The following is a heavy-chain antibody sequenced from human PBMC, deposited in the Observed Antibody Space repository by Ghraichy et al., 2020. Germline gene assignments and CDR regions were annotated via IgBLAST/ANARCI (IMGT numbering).Heavy chain of an antibody. CDR1: GFTFDDYA. CDR2: INWNSGSI. V-gene: IGHV3-9*01. J-gene: IGHJ4*02. CDR3: AKDILRRIAVAGN. D-gene: IGHD6-19*01. Sequence: GGSLRLSCAASGFTFDDYAMHWVRQAPGKGLEWVSGINWNSGSIGYADSVKGRFTISRDNAKNSLYLQMNSLRAEDTALYYCAKDILRRIAVAGNWGQGTLVTVSS.